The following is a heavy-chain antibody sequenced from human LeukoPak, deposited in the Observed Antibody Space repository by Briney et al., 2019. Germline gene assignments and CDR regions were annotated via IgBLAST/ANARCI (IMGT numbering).Heavy chain of an antibody. CDR1: GGSFSGYY. V-gene: IGHV4-34*01. CDR2: IYYSGTT. D-gene: IGHD6-19*01. CDR3: VRHLTSKYSSGWYYVDY. Sequence: SETLSLTCAVYGGSFSGYYWGWIRQPPGKGLEWIGNIYYSGTTYYNPSLKSRVSISVDTSKNWFSLKLSSVTAADRAVYFCVRHLTSKYSSGWYYVDYWGQGTLVTVSS. J-gene: IGHJ4*02.